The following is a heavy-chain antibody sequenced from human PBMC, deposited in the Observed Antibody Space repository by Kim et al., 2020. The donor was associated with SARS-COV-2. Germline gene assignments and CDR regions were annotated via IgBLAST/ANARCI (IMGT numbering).Heavy chain of an antibody. D-gene: IGHD3-10*01. V-gene: IGHV4-34*01. J-gene: IGHJ3*02. CDR1: GGSFSGYY. CDR3: ARIYYYGSGNLPLDI. Sequence: SETLSLTCAVYGGSFSGYYWSWIRQPPGKGLEWIGEINHSGSTNYNPSLKSRVTISVDTSKNQFSLKLSSVTAADTAVYYCARIYYYGSGNLPLDIWGQGTMVTVSS. CDR2: INHSGST.